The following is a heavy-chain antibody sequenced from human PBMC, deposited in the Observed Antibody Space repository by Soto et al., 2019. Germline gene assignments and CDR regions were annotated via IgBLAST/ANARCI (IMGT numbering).Heavy chain of an antibody. D-gene: IGHD2-21*01. Sequence: EVQLVESGGGLVQPGGSLRLSCAASGFSFSSHSMKWVRQAPGKGLEWVSYISSSGSTIYYADSVKGRFTISRDNAKNSLYLQLNSVRDDDTAVYYCARGRGYCGGTNCYLDYWGQGALVTVSS. J-gene: IGHJ4*02. CDR2: ISSSGSTI. V-gene: IGHV3-48*02. CDR3: ARGRGYCGGTNCYLDY. CDR1: GFSFSSHS.